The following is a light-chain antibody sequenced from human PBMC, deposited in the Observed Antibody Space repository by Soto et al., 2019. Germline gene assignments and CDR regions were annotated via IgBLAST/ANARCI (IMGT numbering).Light chain of an antibody. CDR1: QSISSW. CDR2: KAS. CDR3: QQYKSYPSA. V-gene: IGKV1-5*03. Sequence: DIQMTQSPSTLSASVGDRVTITCRASQSISSWLAWYQQSPGKAPKLLIYKASSVESGVPSRFSGSGSGTEFTLTISSLQSDDFATYYCQQYKSYPSAFGHGTKLEIK. J-gene: IGKJ2*01.